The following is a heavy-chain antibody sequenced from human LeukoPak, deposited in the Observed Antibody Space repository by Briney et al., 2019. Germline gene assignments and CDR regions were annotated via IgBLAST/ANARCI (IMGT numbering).Heavy chain of an antibody. CDR2: ISGGGRST. D-gene: IGHD3-10*01. CDR1: GFTFRNNA. CDR3: AKSQGPSGSGVDC. V-gene: IGHV3-23*01. J-gene: IGHJ4*02. Sequence: PGGSLRLSCAASGFTFRNNAMSWVRQAPGKGLEWVSGISGGGRSTYLADSVKGRFSISRDNSKNTVYLQMDSLRAEDTAVYYCAKSQGPSGSGVDCWGQGTLVTVAA.